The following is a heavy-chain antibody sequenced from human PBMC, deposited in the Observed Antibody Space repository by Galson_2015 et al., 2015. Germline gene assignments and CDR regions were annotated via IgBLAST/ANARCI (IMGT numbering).Heavy chain of an antibody. CDR2: IYQSSRA. Sequence: SETLSLTCAVSGYSLSSNYYWGWVRQPPGKGLEWIANIYQSSRAYYNPSLKSRVTVSADTSKNQFSLYLTSVTAADTAVYFCARVSPRRARPVPGAPHKDAFDIWGQGTMVTVSS. CDR3: ARVSPRRARPVPGAPHKDAFDI. J-gene: IGHJ3*02. V-gene: IGHV4-38-2*01. D-gene: IGHD4/OR15-4a*01. CDR1: GYSLSSNYY.